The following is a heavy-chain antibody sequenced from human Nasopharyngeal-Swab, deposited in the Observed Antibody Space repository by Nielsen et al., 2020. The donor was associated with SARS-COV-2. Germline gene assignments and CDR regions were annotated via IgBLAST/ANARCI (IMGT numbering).Heavy chain of an antibody. CDR1: GFAFSSYS. CDR3: ARDLSYYYDSSGYYYVFDY. Sequence: GGSLRLSCAASGFAFSSYSMNWVRQAPGKGLEWVSSISSSSYIYYADSVKGRFTISRDNAKNSLYLQMNSPRAEDTAVYYCARDLSYYYDSSGYYYVFDYWGQGTLVTVSS. CDR2: ISSSSYI. J-gene: IGHJ4*02. D-gene: IGHD3-22*01. V-gene: IGHV3-21*01.